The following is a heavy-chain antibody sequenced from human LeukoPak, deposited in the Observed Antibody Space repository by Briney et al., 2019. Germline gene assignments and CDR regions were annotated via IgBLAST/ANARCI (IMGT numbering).Heavy chain of an antibody. D-gene: IGHD3-22*01. CDR2: IYYSGST. CDR1: GDSISGSIYY. J-gene: IGHJ5*02. Sequence: SETLSLICTVSGDSISGSIYYWGWIRQPPGKGLEWIGSIYYSGSTYYNPSLKSRVTISVDTSKNQFFLDLSSVTAADTAVYYCAETSRRDSNGRGDWFDPWGQGTLVTVSS. V-gene: IGHV4-39*01. CDR3: AETSRRDSNGRGDWFDP.